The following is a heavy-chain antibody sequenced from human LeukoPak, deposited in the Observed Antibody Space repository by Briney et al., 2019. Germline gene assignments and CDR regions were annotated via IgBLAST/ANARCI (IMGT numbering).Heavy chain of an antibody. D-gene: IGHD6-13*01. V-gene: IGHV1-69*13. CDR1: GGAFSSSA. J-gene: IGHJ4*02. CDR2: IIPIFGTA. Sequence: ASVKVSCKASGGAFSSSAISWVRQAPGQGLEWMGGIIPIFGTANYAQKFQGRVTITADESTSTAYMELSSLRSEDTAVYYCARLRYSSSWYYFDYWGQGTLVTVSS. CDR3: ARLRYSSSWYYFDY.